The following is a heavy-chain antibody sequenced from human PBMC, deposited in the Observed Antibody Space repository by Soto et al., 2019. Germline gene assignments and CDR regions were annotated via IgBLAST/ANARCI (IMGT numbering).Heavy chain of an antibody. D-gene: IGHD5-18*01. Sequence: SETRSLACSVSGGSISNYYCSWMRQPPGRGLEWIGHIFYSGSTNYNPALKSRVTISVDTSKSQFSLKLSSVTAADTAVYYCAKDSGYNYGYFRWFDPWGQGTLVTVSS. CDR3: AKDSGYNYGYFRWFDP. CDR2: IFYSGST. CDR1: GGSISNYY. J-gene: IGHJ5*02. V-gene: IGHV4-59*01.